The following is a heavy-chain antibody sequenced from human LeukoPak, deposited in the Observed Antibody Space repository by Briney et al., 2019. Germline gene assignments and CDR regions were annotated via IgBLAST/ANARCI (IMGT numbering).Heavy chain of an antibody. D-gene: IGHD3-3*01. V-gene: IGHV4-39*07. CDR2: INHRGST. Sequence: PSETLSLTCTVSGGSISSSSYYWSWIRQPPGKGLEWIGEINHRGSTNYNPSLKSRVTISVDTSKNQFSLKLSSVTAADTAVYYCARGSYYDFWSGYRYYFDYWGQGTLVTVSS. CDR3: ARGSYYDFWSGYRYYFDY. J-gene: IGHJ4*02. CDR1: GGSISSSSYY.